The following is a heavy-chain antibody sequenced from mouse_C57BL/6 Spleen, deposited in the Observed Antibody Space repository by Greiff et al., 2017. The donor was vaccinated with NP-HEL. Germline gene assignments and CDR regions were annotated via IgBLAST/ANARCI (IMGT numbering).Heavy chain of an antibody. D-gene: IGHD1-1*01. CDR1: GFNIKDYY. CDR3: ARYYGSSLGYFDV. Sequence: EVKVVESGAELVKPGASVKLSCTASGFNIKDYYMHWVKQRTEQGLEWIGRIDPEDGETKSAPTFQGKATITADTSSNPAYLQLSSLTSEDTAVYYCARYYGSSLGYFDVWGTGTTVTVSS. CDR2: IDPEDGET. J-gene: IGHJ1*03. V-gene: IGHV14-2*01.